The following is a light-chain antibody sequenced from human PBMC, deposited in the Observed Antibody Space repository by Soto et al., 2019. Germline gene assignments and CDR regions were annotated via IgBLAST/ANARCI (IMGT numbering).Light chain of an antibody. CDR2: HAS. J-gene: IGKJ1*01. Sequence: DIQMTQSPSTLSASVGDRVTITCRASQSISSWLAWYQQKPGKAPKLLIYHASSLESGVPSRFSGSGSGTEFTLTISSLQPDYFATYYWQQYNIYSTFGQGPKMEIK. CDR3: QQYNIYST. CDR1: QSISSW. V-gene: IGKV1-5*01.